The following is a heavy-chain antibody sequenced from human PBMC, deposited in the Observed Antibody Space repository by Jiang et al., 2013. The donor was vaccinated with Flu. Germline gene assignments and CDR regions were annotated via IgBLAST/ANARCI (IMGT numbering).Heavy chain of an antibody. CDR2: IDPSDSYT. CDR3: ARLKAPRIHAMDV. CDR1: GYSFATLW. Sequence: SGAEVKKPGESLTISCQGSGYSFATLWITWVRQMPGKGLEWVGRIDPSDSYTNYSPSFQGHVTISTDRSINTAYLQWSSLKASDTAMYFCARLKAPRIHAMDVWGQGTTVTVSS. D-gene: IGHD2/OR15-2a*01. J-gene: IGHJ6*02. V-gene: IGHV5-10-1*01.